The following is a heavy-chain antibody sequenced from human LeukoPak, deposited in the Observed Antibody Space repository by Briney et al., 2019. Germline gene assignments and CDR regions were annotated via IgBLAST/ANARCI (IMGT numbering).Heavy chain of an antibody. CDR3: ARSSTAIDY. V-gene: IGHV3-11*04. D-gene: IGHD5-18*01. CDR2: ISSSGSTM. Sequence: GGSLRLSCAASGFTFSDYYMSWVRQAPGKGLEWVSYISSSGSTMYYADSVKGRFTVSRDNAKNSLYLQMNSLRAEDTAVYFCARSSTAIDYRGQGTLVTVSS. J-gene: IGHJ4*02. CDR1: GFTFSDYY.